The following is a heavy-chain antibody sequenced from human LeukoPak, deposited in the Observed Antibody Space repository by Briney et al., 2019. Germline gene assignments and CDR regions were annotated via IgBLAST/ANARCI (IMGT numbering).Heavy chain of an antibody. CDR3: ARGKSHFDY. CDR1: SGSISSYY. CDR2: IYYSGST. V-gene: IGHV4-59*01. Sequence: SETLSLTCTVSSGSISSYYWSWIRQPPGKGLEWIGYIYYSGSTNYNPSLKSRVTISVDTSKNQFSLKLSSVTAADTAVYYCARGKSHFDYWGQGTLVTVSS. J-gene: IGHJ4*02.